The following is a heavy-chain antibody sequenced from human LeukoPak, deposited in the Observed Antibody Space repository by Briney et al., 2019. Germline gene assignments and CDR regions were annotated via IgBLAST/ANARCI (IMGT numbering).Heavy chain of an antibody. CDR1: GGSISSYY. CDR2: IYYSGST. D-gene: IGHD1-26*01. V-gene: IGHV4-59*01. CDR3: ARGGAEAPNYYYYGMDV. J-gene: IGHJ6*02. Sequence: PSETLSLTCTVSGGSISSYYWSWIRQPPGKGLEWIGYIYYSGSTNYNPSLKSRVTISVDTSKNQFSLKLSSVTAADTAVYYCARGGAEAPNYYYYGMDVWGQGTTVTVSS.